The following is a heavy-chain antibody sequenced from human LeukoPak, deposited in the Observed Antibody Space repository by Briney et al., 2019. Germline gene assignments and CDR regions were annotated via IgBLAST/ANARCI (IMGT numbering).Heavy chain of an antibody. CDR1: GFTFSSYA. V-gene: IGHV3-30-3*01. CDR2: ISYDGSNK. Sequence: GGSLRLSCAVSGFTFSSYAMHWVRQAPGKGLEWVAVISYDGSNKYYADSVKGRFTISRDNSKNTLYLQMNSLRAEDTAVYYCARDHRRYFDYWGQGTRVTVSS. CDR3: ARDHRRYFDY. J-gene: IGHJ4*02.